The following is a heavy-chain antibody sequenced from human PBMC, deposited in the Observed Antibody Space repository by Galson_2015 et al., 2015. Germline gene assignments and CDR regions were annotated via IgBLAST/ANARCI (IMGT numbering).Heavy chain of an antibody. CDR2: ISAYNDNT. V-gene: IGHV1-18*01. D-gene: IGHD2-2*01. J-gene: IGHJ5*02. CDR3: ARDPAEHCSTTSCSWNWFDP. CDR1: GYRFSNYG. Sequence: SVKVSCKASGYRFSNYGITWVRQAPGQGLEWMGWISAYNDNTNYAQKFQGRVTFTTDTSTTTVYMDMTSVTSDDTAVYYCARDPAEHCSTTSCSWNWFDPWGQGTLVTASS.